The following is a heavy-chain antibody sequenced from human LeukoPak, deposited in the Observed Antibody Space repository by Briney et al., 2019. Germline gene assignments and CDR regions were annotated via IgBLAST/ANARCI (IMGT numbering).Heavy chain of an antibody. CDR2: IIPIFGTA. CDR3: ARDKAVAGTGTSLDY. D-gene: IGHD6-19*01. J-gene: IGHJ4*02. CDR1: GGTFSSYA. Sequence: ASVKVSCRASGGTFSSYAISWVRQAPGQGLEWMGGIIPIFGTANYAQKFQGRVTITADESTSTVYMELSSLRSEDTAVYYCARDKAVAGTGTSLDYWGQGTLVTVSS. V-gene: IGHV1-69*13.